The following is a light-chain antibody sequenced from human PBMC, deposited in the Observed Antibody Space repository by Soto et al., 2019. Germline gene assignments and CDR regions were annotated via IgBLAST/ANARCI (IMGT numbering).Light chain of an antibody. CDR2: DTN. J-gene: IGLJ1*01. V-gene: IGLV7-46*01. Sequence: QTVVTQEPSLTVSPGETVTLTCGSSTGTVTSGHYPYWFQQRPGQAPTTLIYDTNNKYSWTPDRFSGSLLGGKAALTLSGAQNEDEGDYYCLLLYSGNRRVFGTGTKLTVL. CDR3: LLLYSGNRRV. CDR1: TGTVTSGHY.